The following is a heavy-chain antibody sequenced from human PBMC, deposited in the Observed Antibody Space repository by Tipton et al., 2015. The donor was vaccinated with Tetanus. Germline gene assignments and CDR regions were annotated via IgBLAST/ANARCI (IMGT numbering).Heavy chain of an antibody. CDR1: GFTFGSYA. CDR3: ATQLTEPWYFDL. J-gene: IGHJ2*01. V-gene: IGHV3-23*01. Sequence: SLRLSCAASGFTFGSYAMSWVRQAPGKGLEWVSAISGSGGSTYYADSVKGRFTISRDNSKNTLYLQMNSLRAEDTAVYYCATQLTEPWYFDLWGRGTLSLSPQ. CDR2: ISGSGGST. D-gene: IGHD1-1*01.